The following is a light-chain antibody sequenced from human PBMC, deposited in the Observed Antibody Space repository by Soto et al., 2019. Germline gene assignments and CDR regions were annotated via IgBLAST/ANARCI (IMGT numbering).Light chain of an antibody. CDR1: SSYVGGYNY. J-gene: IGLJ1*01. CDR2: DVS. Sequence: QSVLTQPRSVSGSPGQSVTISCTGTSSYVGGYNYVSWYQQHPGKAPKLMIYDVSKRPSGVPDRFSGSKSGNTASLTISGLQAEDEADYYCCSYAGSYTLVFGTGTKVTV. CDR3: CSYAGSYTLV. V-gene: IGLV2-11*01.